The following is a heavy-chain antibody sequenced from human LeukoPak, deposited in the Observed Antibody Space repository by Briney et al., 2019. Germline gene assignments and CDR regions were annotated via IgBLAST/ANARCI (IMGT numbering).Heavy chain of an antibody. CDR1: GGSISSSSYY. CDR3: ASFMREGLWFGEGLGFDY. CDR2: IYYSGST. V-gene: IGHV4-39*07. D-gene: IGHD3-10*01. Sequence: PSETLSLTCTVSGGSISSSSYYWGWIRQPPGKGLEWIGSIYYSGSTYYNPSLKSRVTISVDTSKNQFSLKLSSVTAADTAVYYCASFMREGLWFGEGLGFDYWGQGTLVTVSS. J-gene: IGHJ4*02.